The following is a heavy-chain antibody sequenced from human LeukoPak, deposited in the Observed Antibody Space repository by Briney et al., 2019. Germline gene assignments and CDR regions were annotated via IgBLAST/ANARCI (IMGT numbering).Heavy chain of an antibody. Sequence: SETLSLTCTGSGGSISSNSFYWGWIRQPPGKGLESIGSIYYSGSTYYHPSLKSRVTISVDTSKNQFSLKLSSVTVADTAVYYCARNRYYYGSGNYGVPNWFDPWGQGTLVTVSS. V-gene: IGHV4-39*01. CDR2: IYYSGST. CDR1: GGSISSNSFY. D-gene: IGHD3-10*01. CDR3: ARNRYYYGSGNYGVPNWFDP. J-gene: IGHJ5*02.